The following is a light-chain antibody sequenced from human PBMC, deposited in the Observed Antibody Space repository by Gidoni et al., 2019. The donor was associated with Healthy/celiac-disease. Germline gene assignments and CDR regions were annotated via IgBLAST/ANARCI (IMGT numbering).Light chain of an antibody. Sequence: IVLTKSPGTLSLSPGERATLSCRASQSVSSSYLAWYKQTPGPAPRPLIYCASSRATGSPDRFSGSGSGTDFTLTISRLEPEDFAVYYCQQYGSSPRTFGQGTKLEIK. J-gene: IGKJ2*01. V-gene: IGKV3-20*01. CDR1: QSVSSSY. CDR2: CAS. CDR3: QQYGSSPRT.